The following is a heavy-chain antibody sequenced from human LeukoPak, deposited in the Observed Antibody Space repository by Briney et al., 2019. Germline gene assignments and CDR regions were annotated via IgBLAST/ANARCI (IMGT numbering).Heavy chain of an antibody. CDR2: ISSSSSYI. J-gene: IGHJ6*02. V-gene: IGHV3-21*01. CDR1: GFTFSSYS. Sequence: PGGSLRLSCAASGFTFSSYSMHWVRQAPGKGLEWVSSISSSSSYIYYADSVKGRFTISRDNAKNSLYLQMNSLRAEDTAVYYCARGGQGHYYYGMDVWGQGTTVTVSS. CDR3: ARGGQGHYYYGMDV.